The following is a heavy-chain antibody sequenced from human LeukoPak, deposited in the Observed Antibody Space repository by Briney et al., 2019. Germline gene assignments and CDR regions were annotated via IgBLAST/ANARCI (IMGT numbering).Heavy chain of an antibody. CDR1: GGSISSGGYY. CDR2: IYYSGST. V-gene: IGHV4-31*03. CDR3: VRVVDSYGPVDY. J-gene: IGHJ4*02. Sequence: SETLSLTCTVSGGSISSGGYYWSWIRQHPGKGLEWIGYIYYSGSTYYNPPLKSRVTISVDTSKNQFSLKLSSVTAADTAVYYCVRVVDSYGPVDYWGQGTLVTVSS. D-gene: IGHD5-18*01.